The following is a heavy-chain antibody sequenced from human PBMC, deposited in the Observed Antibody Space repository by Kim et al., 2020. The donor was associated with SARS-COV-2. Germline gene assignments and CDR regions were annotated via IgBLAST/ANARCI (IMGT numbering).Heavy chain of an antibody. J-gene: IGHJ4*02. CDR3: ARGAGWASGWFNY. D-gene: IGHD6-19*01. V-gene: IGHV1-3*01. Sequence: SQQFQGRVTITRDPSASTAYMGLSSLRSEDTAVYYCARGAGWASGWFNYWGRGTLVTVSS.